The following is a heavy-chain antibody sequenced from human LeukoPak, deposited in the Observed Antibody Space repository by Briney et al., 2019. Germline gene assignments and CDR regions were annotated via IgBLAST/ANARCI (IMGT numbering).Heavy chain of an antibody. CDR1: GFTFTDYD. CDR2: ISYDGINK. V-gene: IGHV3-30*18. CDR3: AKDRSGSYGVRGYFDY. Sequence: GRSLRLSCAASGFTFTDYDMHWVRQAPGKGLEWVAIISYDGINKYYTDSVKGLFTISRDNSKNTLYLQMNSLRAEDTAVYYCAKDRSGSYGVRGYFDYWGQGNLVTVSS. J-gene: IGHJ4*02. D-gene: IGHD1-26*01.